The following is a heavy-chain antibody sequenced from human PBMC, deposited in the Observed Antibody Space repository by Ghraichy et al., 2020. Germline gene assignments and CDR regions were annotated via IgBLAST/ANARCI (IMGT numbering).Heavy chain of an antibody. CDR2: IKSDGSST. CDR3: AREYCSGGRCFFGTGGSHFDY. D-gene: IGHD2-15*01. CDR1: GFSFSGYW. Sequence: GESLNISCATSGFSFSGYWMHWVCQAPGRGLVWVSRIKSDGSSTIYADSLKGRFTISRDNAKNTLYLQMNSPRAEDTAVYYCAREYCSGGRCFFGTGGSHFDYWGQGTLVTVSS. V-gene: IGHV3-74*01. J-gene: IGHJ4*02.